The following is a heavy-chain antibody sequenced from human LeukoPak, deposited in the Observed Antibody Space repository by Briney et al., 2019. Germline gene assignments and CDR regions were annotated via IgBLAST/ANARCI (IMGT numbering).Heavy chain of an antibody. D-gene: IGHD3-10*01. J-gene: IGHJ4*02. CDR2: ITSDGSST. CDR3: ARDRYYIFDH. CDR1: RFTFSSTW. Sequence: GGSLRLSCAASRFTFSSTWMNWVRQGPGKGLEWVSRITSDGSSTIYADSVKGRFTISRDNAKSTVYLQMNSLRAEDTAVYFCARDRYYIFDHWGQGAPVTVSS. V-gene: IGHV3-74*01.